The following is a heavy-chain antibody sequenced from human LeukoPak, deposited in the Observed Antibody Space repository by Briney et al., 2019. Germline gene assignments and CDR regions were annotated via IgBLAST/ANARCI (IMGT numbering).Heavy chain of an antibody. CDR3: ARRGHSGYDLTPQYNWFDP. J-gene: IGHJ5*02. D-gene: IGHD5-12*01. CDR2: IYYSGST. V-gene: IGHV4-39*07. CDR1: GGSISSSSYY. Sequence: YPSETLSLTCTVSGGSISSSSYYWGWIRQPPGKGLEWIGSIYYSGSTNYNPSLKSRVTISVDTSKNQFSLKLSSVTAADTAVYYCARRGHSGYDLTPQYNWFDPWGQGTLVTVSS.